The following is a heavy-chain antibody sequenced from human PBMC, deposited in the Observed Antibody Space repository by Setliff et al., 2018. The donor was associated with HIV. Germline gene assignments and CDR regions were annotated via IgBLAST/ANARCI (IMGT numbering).Heavy chain of an antibody. CDR2: INTQTGSP. Sequence: ASVKVSCKASGYTFTSYAMNWVRQAPGQGLEWMGWINTQTGSPTYAQAFTGRFVFSVDTSVTTAYLQISGLKADDTAVYYCARALYGDYGGDINWLDPWGQGTLVTVSS. CDR3: ARALYGDYGGDINWLDP. CDR1: GYTFTSYA. D-gene: IGHD4-17*01. J-gene: IGHJ5*02. V-gene: IGHV7-4-1*02.